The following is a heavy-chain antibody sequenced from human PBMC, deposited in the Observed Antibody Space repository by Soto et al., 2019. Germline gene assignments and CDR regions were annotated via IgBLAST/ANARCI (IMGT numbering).Heavy chain of an antibody. J-gene: IGHJ4*02. V-gene: IGHV3-30*18. CDR1: GFTFSSYG. Sequence: GGSLRLSCAASGFTFSSYGMHWVRQAPGKGLEWVAVISYDGSNKYYADSVRGRFTISRDSSKNTLYLQMNSLRAEDTAVYYCAKLIGWGQGTLVTVSS. CDR3: AKLIG. CDR2: ISYDGSNK.